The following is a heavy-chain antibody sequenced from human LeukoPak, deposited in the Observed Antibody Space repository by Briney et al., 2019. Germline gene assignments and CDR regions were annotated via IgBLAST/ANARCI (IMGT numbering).Heavy chain of an antibody. Sequence: ASVKVFCKASGYTFTDYYMHWVRQAPGQGLEWMGWINPNSGGTNYAQKFQGRVTMTRDTSISTAYMELSRLTFDDTAVYYCARVKVVEELPGYGGQGTLVTVSS. CDR1: GYTFTDYY. CDR2: INPNSGGT. V-gene: IGHV1-2*02. J-gene: IGHJ4*02. CDR3: ARVKVVEELPGY. D-gene: IGHD3-22*01.